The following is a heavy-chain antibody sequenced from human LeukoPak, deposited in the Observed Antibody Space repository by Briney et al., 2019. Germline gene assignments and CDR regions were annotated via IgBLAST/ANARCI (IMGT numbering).Heavy chain of an antibody. CDR1: GGSISSYY. V-gene: IGHV4-59*08. Sequence: KPSETLSLTCTVSGGSISSYYWSWIRQPPGKGLEWIGYIYYSGSTNYNPSLKSRVTISVDTSKNQFSLKLSSVTAADTAVYYCARLYSSGPFDYWGQGTLVTVSS. J-gene: IGHJ4*02. CDR2: IYYSGST. CDR3: ARLYSSGPFDY. D-gene: IGHD6-19*01.